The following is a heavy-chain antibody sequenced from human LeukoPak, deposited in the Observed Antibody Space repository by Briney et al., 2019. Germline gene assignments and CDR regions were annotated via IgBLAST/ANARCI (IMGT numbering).Heavy chain of an antibody. J-gene: IGHJ4*02. CDR1: GGSISSYY. D-gene: IGHD5-18*01. CDR3: ARGVNTPMAFGY. CDR2: IYYSGNT. V-gene: IGHV4-59*01. Sequence: SETLSLTCTVSGGSISSYYSSCIRQPPGKGLEWIGYIYYSGNTNYNPSLKSRVTMSVDTSKNQFSLKLSSVTAADTAMYYCARGVNTPMAFGYWGQGTLVTVSS.